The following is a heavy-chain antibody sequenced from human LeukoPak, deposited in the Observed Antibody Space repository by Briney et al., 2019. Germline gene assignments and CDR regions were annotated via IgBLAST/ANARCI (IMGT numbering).Heavy chain of an antibody. Sequence: GGSLRLSCAASGFTFSGSPMHWVRQASGKGLEWVGLIRSTSNSYATAYAASVKGSFTISRDDSKNTAYLQMNSLKTEDTAVYYCAGGSGWYSPDYWGQGALVTVSS. V-gene: IGHV3-73*01. CDR2: IRSTSNSYAT. D-gene: IGHD6-19*01. J-gene: IGHJ4*02. CDR3: AGGSGWYSPDY. CDR1: GFTFSGSP.